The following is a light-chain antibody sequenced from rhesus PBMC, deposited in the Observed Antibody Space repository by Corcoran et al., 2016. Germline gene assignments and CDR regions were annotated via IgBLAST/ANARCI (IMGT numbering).Light chain of an antibody. CDR3: QHYYDNPYS. CDR1: ENVNNY. Sequence: DIQMTQSPSSLSASVGDRVTITCRASENVNNYLHWYQQKPGKAPKLLIYAASPLQSGGPSRFSGSGSGTDYTFTISSLQPEDSAAYYCQHYYDNPYSFGQGTKVEIK. CDR2: AAS. J-gene: IGKJ2*01. V-gene: IGKV1-74*01.